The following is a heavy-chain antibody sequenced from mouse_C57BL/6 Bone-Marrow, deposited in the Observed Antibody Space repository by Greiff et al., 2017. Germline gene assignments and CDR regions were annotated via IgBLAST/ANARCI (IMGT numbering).Heavy chain of an antibody. Sequence: QVQLQQPGAELVKPGASVKLSCKASGYTFTSYWMQWVKQRPGQGLEWLGEIDPSDSYTNYNQNFKGKATLTVDTSSSTADMQLSSLTSEDSAVYYCAREYDYDSAWFAYWGQGTLVTVSA. D-gene: IGHD2-4*01. CDR3: AREYDYDSAWFAY. J-gene: IGHJ3*01. CDR2: IDPSDSYT. V-gene: IGHV1-50*01. CDR1: GYTFTSYW.